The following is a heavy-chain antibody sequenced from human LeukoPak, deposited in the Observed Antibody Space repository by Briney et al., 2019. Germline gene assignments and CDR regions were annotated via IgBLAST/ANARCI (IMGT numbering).Heavy chain of an antibody. CDR2: ISGSGLST. CDR3: AKAYTSGSYFIDDAFDI. J-gene: IGHJ3*02. D-gene: IGHD3-10*01. Sequence: GGSLRLSCAASGFTFSSYEMSWVRQAPGKGLEWVSAISGSGLSTYYADSVKGRFSISRDNSKNTLYLQMNSLRAEDTAVYYCAKAYTSGSYFIDDAFDIWGQGTMVTASS. CDR1: GFTFSSYE. V-gene: IGHV3-23*01.